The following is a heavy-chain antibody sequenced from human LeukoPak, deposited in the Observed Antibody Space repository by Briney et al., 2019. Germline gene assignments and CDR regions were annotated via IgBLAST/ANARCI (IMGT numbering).Heavy chain of an antibody. CDR2: ISSSGSTI. V-gene: IGHV3-48*03. Sequence: GGSLRLSCAASGFTFSSYEMNWVRQAPGKGLEWVSYISSSGSTIYYADSVKGRFTISRDNAKNSLYPQMNSLRAEDTAVYYCARIGRGGYYYYGMDVWGQGTTVTVSS. CDR3: ARIGRGGYYYYGMDV. J-gene: IGHJ6*02. CDR1: GFTFSSYE. D-gene: IGHD3-10*01.